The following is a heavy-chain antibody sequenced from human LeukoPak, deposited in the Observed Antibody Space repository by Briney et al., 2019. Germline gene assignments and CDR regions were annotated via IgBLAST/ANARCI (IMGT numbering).Heavy chain of an antibody. J-gene: IGHJ3*02. CDR1: GGSFSGYD. V-gene: IGHV4-34*01. D-gene: IGHD2-15*01. CDR2: INHSGSN. Sequence: PSETLSLTCAVYGGSFSGYDWTWIRQPPGKGLEWIGEINHSGSNNYNPSLKSRVTISVDTSKNQFSLKLNSVTAADTAVYYCARRCSDGSCYSNDAFDIWGQGTMVTVSS. CDR3: ARRCSDGSCYSNDAFDI.